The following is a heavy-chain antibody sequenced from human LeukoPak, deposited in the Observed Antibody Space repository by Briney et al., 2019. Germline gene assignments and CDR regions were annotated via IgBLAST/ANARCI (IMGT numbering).Heavy chain of an antibody. CDR3: ARESTVTSDAFDI. J-gene: IGHJ3*02. Sequence: TLSLTCTVSGGSISSGSYYWSWLRQPAGKGLEWIGRIYTSGSTNYNPSLKSRVTISVDTFKNQFSLKLSSVTAADTAVYYCARESTVTSDAFDIWGQGTMVTVSS. D-gene: IGHD4-17*01. CDR2: IYTSGST. CDR1: GGSISSGSYY. V-gene: IGHV4-61*02.